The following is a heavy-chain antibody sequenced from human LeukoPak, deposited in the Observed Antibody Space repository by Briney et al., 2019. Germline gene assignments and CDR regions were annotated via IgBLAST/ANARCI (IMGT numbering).Heavy chain of an antibody. CDR1: GDSISSYY. D-gene: IGHD1-7*01. CDR3: ARESPGTTSRYMDV. V-gene: IGHV4-4*07. CDR2: IYTSGST. J-gene: IGHJ6*03. Sequence: SETLSLTCTVSGDSISSYYWSWIRQPAGKGLEWIGRIYTSGSTNYNPSLKSRVTMSVDTSKNQFSLKLSSVTAADTAVYYCARESPGTTSRYMDVWGKGTTVTVSS.